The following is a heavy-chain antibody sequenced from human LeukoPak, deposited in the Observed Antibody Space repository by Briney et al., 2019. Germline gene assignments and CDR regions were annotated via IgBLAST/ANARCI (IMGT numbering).Heavy chain of an antibody. J-gene: IGHJ4*02. D-gene: IGHD6-25*01. Sequence: KASETLSLTCTVSGGSISSSDFNWGWIRQPPGKGLEWIGVISYSGSTYYNPSLKSRVTISVDTSKSHFSLKLSSVTAADTAIYYCASLDKGIKAAHFDYWGQGTLVTVSS. CDR1: GGSISSSDFN. CDR2: ISYSGST. V-gene: IGHV4-39*01. CDR3: ASLDKGIKAAHFDY.